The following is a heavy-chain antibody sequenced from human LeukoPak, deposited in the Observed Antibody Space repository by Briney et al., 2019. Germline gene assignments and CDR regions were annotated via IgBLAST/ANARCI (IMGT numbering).Heavy chain of an antibody. D-gene: IGHD5-18*01. CDR1: GFTFSTYT. V-gene: IGHV3-48*02. CDR3: ARDGLHTAHFDY. CDR2: VSDSSDV. Sequence: PGGSLRLSCAASGFTFSTYTMNWVRQAPGKGLEWVPTVSDSSDVHYSDSVKGRFTISRDNARNSLYLQMNSLRDEDTAVYYCARDGLHTAHFDYWGQGTLVTVSS. J-gene: IGHJ4*02.